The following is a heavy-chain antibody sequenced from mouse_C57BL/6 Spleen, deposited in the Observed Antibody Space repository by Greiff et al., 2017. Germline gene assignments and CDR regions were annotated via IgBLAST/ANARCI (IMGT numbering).Heavy chain of an antibody. J-gene: IGHJ2*01. CDR3: ARRYGSTFDY. Sequence: VQLQQPGAELVRPGSSVKLSCKASGYTFTSYWLDWVKQRPGQGLAWIGNIYPSDSETHYNQKFKDKATLTVDKSSSTAYMQLSSLTSEDSAVYYCARRYGSTFDYWGQGTTLTVSS. CDR1: GYTFTSYW. D-gene: IGHD1-1*01. V-gene: IGHV1-61*01. CDR2: IYPSDSET.